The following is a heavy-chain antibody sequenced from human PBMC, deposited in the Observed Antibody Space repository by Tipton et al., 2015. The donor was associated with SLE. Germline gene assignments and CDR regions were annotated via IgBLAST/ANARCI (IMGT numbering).Heavy chain of an antibody. J-gene: IGHJ4*02. CDR2: INHSGST. V-gene: IGHV4-39*07. CDR3: AKDRREYSSSSFDY. CDR1: GGSISSGGYY. Sequence: TLSLTCTVSGGSISSGGYYWSWIRQPPGKGLEWIGEINHSGSTNYNPSLKSRVTISVDTSKNQFSLKLSSVTAADTAVYYCAKDRREYSSSSFDYWGQGTLVTVSS. D-gene: IGHD6-6*01.